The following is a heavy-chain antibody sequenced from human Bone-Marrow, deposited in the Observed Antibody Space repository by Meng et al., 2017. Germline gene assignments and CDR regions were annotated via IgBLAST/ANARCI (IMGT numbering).Heavy chain of an antibody. CDR3: GRDQGRELINH. J-gene: IGHJ4*02. V-gene: IGHV4-4*02. CDR1: GDSISSDIW. Sequence: QVQLQESGPGLVKPSGTLSLTCTVSGDSISSDIWWSWVRQPPGKGLEWIGEVYQRGDTNYNPSLKSRVDISVDKSKNQFYLSLFSVTAADTAVYYCGRDQGRELINHWGQGTLVTVSS. CDR2: VYQRGDT. D-gene: IGHD1-7*01.